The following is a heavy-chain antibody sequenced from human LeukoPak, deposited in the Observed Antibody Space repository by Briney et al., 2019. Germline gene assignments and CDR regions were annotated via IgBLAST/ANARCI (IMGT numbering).Heavy chain of an antibody. D-gene: IGHD6-6*01. V-gene: IGHV4-59*12. CDR2: IYYSGST. CDR3: ARDLVGTIEYSSSALLFDP. Sequence: SETLSLTCTVSGGSITSYYWSWIRQPPGEGLEWIGYIYYSGSTNYNPSLKSRVTMSVDTSKNQFSLKLSSVTAADTAVYYCARDLVGTIEYSSSALLFDPWGQGTLVTVSS. CDR1: GGSITSYY. J-gene: IGHJ5*02.